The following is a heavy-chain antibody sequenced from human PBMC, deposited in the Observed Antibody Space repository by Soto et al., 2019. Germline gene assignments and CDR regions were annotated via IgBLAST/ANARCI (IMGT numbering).Heavy chain of an antibody. Sequence: QVQLVQSGAEVKKPGASVKVSCKASGYTFSSYGISWVRQAPGQGLEWMGWISAYNDDTNYAQRFQGRVTMTTDTSTSTADMELRSRRSADTAAYYCARERRDAYNLFYGRDVWGQGTTLTVSS. CDR2: ISAYNDDT. J-gene: IGHJ6*02. CDR3: ARERRDAYNLFYGRDV. D-gene: IGHD1-1*01. CDR1: GYTFSSYG. V-gene: IGHV1-18*01.